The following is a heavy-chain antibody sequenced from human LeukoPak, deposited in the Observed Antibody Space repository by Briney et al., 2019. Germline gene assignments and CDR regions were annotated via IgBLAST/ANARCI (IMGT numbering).Heavy chain of an antibody. Sequence: GGSLRLSCSASGFPFSSYAMHWVRQAPGKGLEYVSAISDSGGSTYYADSVKGRFTISRDNSKNTLYLQMSSLRAEDTAVYYCARDQGRWELLSYFDYWGQGTLVTVSS. CDR1: GFPFSSYA. CDR2: ISDSGGST. J-gene: IGHJ4*02. V-gene: IGHV3-64D*09. D-gene: IGHD1-26*01. CDR3: ARDQGRWELLSYFDY.